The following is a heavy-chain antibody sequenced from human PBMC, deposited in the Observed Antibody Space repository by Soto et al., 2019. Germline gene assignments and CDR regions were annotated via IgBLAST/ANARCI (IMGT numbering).Heavy chain of an antibody. V-gene: IGHV5-51*01. Sequence: GASVKVSCKASGYTFSSYYMHWVRQAPGQGLEWMGIISPGDSDTRYSPSFQGQVTISADKSINTAYLQWSSLKASDTAMYYCARSDTLTGYFDYWGQGTLVTVSS. J-gene: IGHJ4*02. D-gene: IGHD3-9*01. CDR2: ISPGDSDT. CDR3: ARSDTLTGYFDY. CDR1: GYTFSSYY.